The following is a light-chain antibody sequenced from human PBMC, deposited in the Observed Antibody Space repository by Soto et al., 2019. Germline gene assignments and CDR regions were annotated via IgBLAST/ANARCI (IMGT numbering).Light chain of an antibody. V-gene: IGLV1-40*01. CDR2: GNS. CDR3: QSYDSSLSDSVV. J-gene: IGLJ2*01. Sequence: QSVLTQPPSVSGAPGQRVTISCTGSSSSIGAGYDVHWYQQLPGTAPKLLIYGNSNRPSGVPDRFSGSKSGTSASLAITGLQAEDEADYYCQSYDSSLSDSVVFGGGTKLTVL. CDR1: SSSIGAGYD.